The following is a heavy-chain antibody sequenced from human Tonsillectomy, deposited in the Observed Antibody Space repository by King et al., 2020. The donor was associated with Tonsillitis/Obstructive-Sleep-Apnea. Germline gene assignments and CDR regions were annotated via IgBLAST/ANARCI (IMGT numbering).Heavy chain of an antibody. D-gene: IGHD3-22*01. CDR1: GYTFTSYD. CDR3: AREYYDSSGYYHRYFQH. V-gene: IGHV1-18*01. CDR2: SRPNNGDT. J-gene: IGHJ1*01. Sequence: VQLVQAGAEVKKPGAAVKVSCKASGYTFTSYDITWVRQAPGQGLEWMGWSRPNNGDTNYAQKLQGRVTMTSDTSTSTAYIELRSLRSDDTAVYYCAREYYDSSGYYHRYFQHWGQGTLVTVSS.